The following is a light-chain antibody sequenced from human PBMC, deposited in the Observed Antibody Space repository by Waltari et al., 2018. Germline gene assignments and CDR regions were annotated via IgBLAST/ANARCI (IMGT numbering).Light chain of an antibody. CDR3: CSYAGRYTLI. J-gene: IGLJ2*01. CDR1: STDVDGYNY. CDR2: DVW. V-gene: IGLV2-11*01. Sequence: QSALTQPRSVSGSPGQSVTISCPGTSTDVDGYNYLSWYQHSPGKAPKRILYDVWKRPSGVPDRFSGSKSADTASLTISGLRFEDEGDYYCCSYAGRYTLIFGGGTKLTVL.